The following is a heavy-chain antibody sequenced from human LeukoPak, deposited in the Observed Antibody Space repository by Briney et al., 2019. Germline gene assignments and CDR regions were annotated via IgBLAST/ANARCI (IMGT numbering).Heavy chain of an antibody. CDR2: MNPNSGNT. D-gene: IGHD2-21*02. J-gene: IGHJ6*03. CDR3: ARGVVTTGYYYYYMDV. Sequence: ASVKVSCKASGYTFTSYDINRVRQATGQGLEWMGWMNPNSGNTGYAQKFQGRVTMTRNTSISTAYMELSSLRSEDTAVYYCARGVVTTGYYYYYMDVWGKGTTVTVSS. CDR1: GYTFTSYD. V-gene: IGHV1-8*01.